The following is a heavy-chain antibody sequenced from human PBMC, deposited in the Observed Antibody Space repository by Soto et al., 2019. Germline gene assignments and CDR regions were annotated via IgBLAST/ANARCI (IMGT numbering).Heavy chain of an antibody. CDR2: IYWDDDK. Sequence: QITLKESGPTLVKPTQTLTLTCTFSGFSLSTSGVGVGWIRQPPGKALEWLAVIYWDDDKRSSSSLKSRLTITSDTSKNLVVLTMTNMDPVDTATYYCAHHPYYGLGTYSFDYWGQGILVTVSS. V-gene: IGHV2-5*02. J-gene: IGHJ4*02. CDR1: GFSLSTSGVG. CDR3: AHHPYYGLGTYSFDY. D-gene: IGHD3-10*01.